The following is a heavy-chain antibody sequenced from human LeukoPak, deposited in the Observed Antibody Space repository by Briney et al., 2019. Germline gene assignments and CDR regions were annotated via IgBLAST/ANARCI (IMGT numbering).Heavy chain of an antibody. D-gene: IGHD2-2*01. J-gene: IGHJ5*02. Sequence: GGSLRLSCAASGFTVSGNYMNWVRQAPGRGLEWVSSITGGSNYMYYRDSVKGRFTISRDNARNSLYLEMNSLRADDTAMYFCARSVVPAGAWFDPWGQGTLVTVS. V-gene: IGHV3-21*01. CDR1: GFTVSGNY. CDR2: ITGGSNYM. CDR3: ARSVVPAGAWFDP.